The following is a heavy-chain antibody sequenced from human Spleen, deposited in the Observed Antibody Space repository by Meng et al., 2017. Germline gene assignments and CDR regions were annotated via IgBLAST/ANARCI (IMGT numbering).Heavy chain of an antibody. CDR2: INPNTGGT. Sequence: VQARAEGWKRWASGRVACRAAVSAIVLNSIWRVRQSPGHAFEWTGRINPNTGGTNYAQKFQSRGTMSRASSINTAYRELEGLKSDYTTVYFFAKECCSWCHWTAFDYWGQGTLVTVSS. D-gene: IGHD3-10*02. CDR3: AKECCSWCHWTAFDY. CDR1: VSAIVLNS. J-gene: IGHJ4*02. V-gene: IGHV1-2*06.